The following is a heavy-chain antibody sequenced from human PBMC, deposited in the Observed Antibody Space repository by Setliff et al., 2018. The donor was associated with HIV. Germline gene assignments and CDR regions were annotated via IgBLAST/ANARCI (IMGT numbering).Heavy chain of an antibody. CDR3: ARSGVFSTDWFDP. CDR1: GGSISTHY. D-gene: IGHD3-9*01. V-gene: IGHV4-4*08. J-gene: IGHJ5*02. Sequence: PSVTLSLTCTVSGGSISTHYWNWIRQPPGKGLEWIGYIYNSGSTNYNPSLKSRVTISVDTSKNQFSLKLSSVTAADTAVYYCARSGVFSTDWFDPWGQGTLVTVSS. CDR2: IYNSGST.